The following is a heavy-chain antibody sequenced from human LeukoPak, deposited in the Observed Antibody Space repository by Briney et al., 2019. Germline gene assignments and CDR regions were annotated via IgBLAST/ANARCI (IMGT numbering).Heavy chain of an antibody. D-gene: IGHD3-3*01. CDR1: GFTFSSYA. Sequence: TGGSLRLSCAASGFTFSSYAMSWVRQAPGKGLEWVSAISGSGGSTYYADSVKGRFTISRDNSKNTLYLQMNSLRAEDTAVYYCAKGGFLEWLLYYYYMDVWGKGTTVTVSS. V-gene: IGHV3-23*01. CDR2: ISGSGGST. CDR3: AKGGFLEWLLYYYYMDV. J-gene: IGHJ6*03.